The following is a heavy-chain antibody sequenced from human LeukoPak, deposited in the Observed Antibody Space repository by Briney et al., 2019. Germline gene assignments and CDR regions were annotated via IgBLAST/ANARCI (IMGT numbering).Heavy chain of an antibody. V-gene: IGHV3-7*01. J-gene: IGHJ3*02. Sequence: GGSLRLSFVASGFTFIDYWMTSVRQAPGKGLECVANIKQDGSEKFYVDSVKGRFTISRDNAKNSLYLQMNSLRAEDTAVYYCARDGRFSYGAFDIWGQGTMVTVSS. D-gene: IGHD3-3*01. CDR3: ARDGRFSYGAFDI. CDR1: GFTFIDYW. CDR2: IKQDGSEK.